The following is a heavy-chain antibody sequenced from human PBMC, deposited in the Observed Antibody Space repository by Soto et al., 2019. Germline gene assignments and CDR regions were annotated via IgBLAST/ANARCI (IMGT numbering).Heavy chain of an antibody. D-gene: IGHD6-13*01. CDR1: GGSISSYY. V-gene: IGHV4-4*07. Sequence: SETLSLTCTVSGGSISSYYWSWIRQPAGKVLEWIGRIYTSGSTNYNPSLKSQVTMSVDTSKNQFSLELSSVTAADTAVYYCARVGTSYSSSLGGRFYGMDVWGQGTTVTVSS. J-gene: IGHJ6*02. CDR2: IYTSGST. CDR3: ARVGTSYSSSLGGRFYGMDV.